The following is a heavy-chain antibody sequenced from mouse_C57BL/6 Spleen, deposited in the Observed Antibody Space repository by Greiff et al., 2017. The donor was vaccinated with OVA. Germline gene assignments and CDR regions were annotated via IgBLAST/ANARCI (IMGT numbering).Heavy chain of an antibody. D-gene: IGHD2-10*02. Sequence: EVKLMESGGDLVKPGGSLKLSCAASGFTFSSYGMSWVRQTPDKRLEWVATISSGGSYTYYPDSVKGRFTISRDNAKNTLYLQMSSLKSEDTAMYYCARHTRYGNQEDYAMDYWGQGTSVTVSS. CDR2: ISSGGSYT. CDR1: GFTFSSYG. J-gene: IGHJ4*01. V-gene: IGHV5-6*01. CDR3: ARHTRYGNQEDYAMDY.